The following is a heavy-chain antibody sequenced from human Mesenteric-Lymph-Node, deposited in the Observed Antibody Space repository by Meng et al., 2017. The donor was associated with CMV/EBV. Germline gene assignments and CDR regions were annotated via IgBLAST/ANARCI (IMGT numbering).Heavy chain of an antibody. J-gene: IGHJ4*02. CDR3: ARDITGSGDY. CDR2: IYHSGST. D-gene: IGHD1-20*01. CDR1: GDSSSINTNR. V-gene: IGHV4-4*02. Sequence: TRTGAGDSSSINTNRRSWGRQPPGKGLEWIGEIYHSGSTNYNPSLKSRVSMSVDKFKNQFSLKLTSVTAADTAVYYCARDITGSGDYWGQGTLVTVSS.